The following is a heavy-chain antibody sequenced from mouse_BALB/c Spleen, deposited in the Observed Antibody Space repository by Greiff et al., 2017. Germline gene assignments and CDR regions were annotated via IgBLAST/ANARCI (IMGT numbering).Heavy chain of an antibody. CDR1: GDSITSGY. CDR2: ISYSGST. V-gene: IGHV3-8*02. D-gene: IGHD2-3*01. CDR3: ARRKDGYYGWFAY. J-gene: IGHJ3*01. Sequence: EVQLQESGPSLVKPSQTLSLTCSVTGDSITSGYWNWIRKFPGNKLEYMGYISYSGSTYYNPSLKSRISITRDTSKNQYYLQLNSVTTEDTATYYCARRKDGYYGWFAYWGQGTLVTVSA.